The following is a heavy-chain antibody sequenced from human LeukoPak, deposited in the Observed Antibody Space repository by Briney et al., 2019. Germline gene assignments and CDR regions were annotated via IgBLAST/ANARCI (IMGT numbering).Heavy chain of an antibody. Sequence: GGSLRLSCAASGFTFDEYGMSWVRQAPGKELEWVSGINWNGGSTGYADSVKGRFTISRDNAKNSLYLQMNSLRAEDTALYYCASGGIYYGAAFDFWGQGTLVTVSS. V-gene: IGHV3-20*04. CDR1: GFTFDEYG. D-gene: IGHD1-26*01. CDR3: ASGGIYYGAAFDF. CDR2: INWNGGST. J-gene: IGHJ4*02.